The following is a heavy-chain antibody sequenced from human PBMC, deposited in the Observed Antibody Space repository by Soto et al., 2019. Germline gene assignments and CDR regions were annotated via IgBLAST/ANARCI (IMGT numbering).Heavy chain of an antibody. Sequence: ASVKVSCKASGGTFSSYAISWVRRAPGQGLEWMGGIIPIFGTANYAQKFQGRVTITADESTSTAYMELSSLRSEDTAVYYCARQRDIVVVPAADYYYYGMDVWGQGTTVTVSS. CDR3: ARQRDIVVVPAADYYYYGMDV. V-gene: IGHV1-69*13. CDR1: GGTFSSYA. CDR2: IIPIFGTA. D-gene: IGHD2-2*01. J-gene: IGHJ6*02.